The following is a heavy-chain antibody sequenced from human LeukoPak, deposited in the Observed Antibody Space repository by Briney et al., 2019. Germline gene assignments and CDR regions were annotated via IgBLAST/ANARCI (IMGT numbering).Heavy chain of an antibody. D-gene: IGHD6-13*01. V-gene: IGHV3-7*01. CDR2: INQDGSEK. J-gene: IGHJ6*03. CDR1: GFTFSSHW. CDR3: AKGEGWQQPYYYYMDV. Sequence: GGSLRLSCAASGFTFSSHWMSWVRQAPGKGLEWVANINQDGSEKYYVDSVKGRFTISRDNSKNTLYLQMNSLRAEDTAVYYCAKGEGWQQPYYYYMDVWGKGTTVTISS.